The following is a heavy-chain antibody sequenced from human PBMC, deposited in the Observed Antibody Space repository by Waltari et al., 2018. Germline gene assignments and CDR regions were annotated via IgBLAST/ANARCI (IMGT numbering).Heavy chain of an antibody. CDR2: INHSGST. CDR3: ARDSSSWYGAFDI. Sequence: QVQLQQWGAGLLKPSETLSLTCAVYGGSFSGYYWSWIRQPPGKGLEWIGEINHSGSTNYNPSLKSRVTIAVDTSKNQFSLKLSSVTAADTAVYYCARDSSSWYGAFDIWGQGTMVTVSS. D-gene: IGHD6-13*01. V-gene: IGHV4-34*01. J-gene: IGHJ3*02. CDR1: GGSFSGYY.